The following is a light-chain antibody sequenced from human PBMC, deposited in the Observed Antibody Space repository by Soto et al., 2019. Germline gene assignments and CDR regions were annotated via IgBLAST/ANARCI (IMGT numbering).Light chain of an antibody. V-gene: IGKV1-33*01. CDR2: DAS. Sequence: DIQMTQSPSSLPASVGDRVTITCQASQDIRNYLNWYQQKPGKAPKLLIYDASNLETGVPSRFSGIGSGTDFTFTISSLHPEDIASYFCQQYDILPITFGQGTRLEIK. CDR1: QDIRNY. J-gene: IGKJ5*01. CDR3: QQYDILPIT.